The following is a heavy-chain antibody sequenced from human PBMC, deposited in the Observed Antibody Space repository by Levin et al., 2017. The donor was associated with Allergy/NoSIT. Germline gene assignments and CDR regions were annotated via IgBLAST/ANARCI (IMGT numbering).Heavy chain of an antibody. D-gene: IGHD3-3*01. Sequence: ASVKVSCQASGYNLSDYAMNWVRQAPGQGLEWMGWININTGTPTYAQGFTGRFVFSFDTSLGTAYLQISSLKADDTAVYYCARDGGVVRSFQYNHMDVWGKGTAVTVSS. CDR1: GYNLSDYA. CDR2: ININTGTP. CDR3: ARDGGVVRSFQYNHMDV. V-gene: IGHV7-4-1*02. J-gene: IGHJ6*03.